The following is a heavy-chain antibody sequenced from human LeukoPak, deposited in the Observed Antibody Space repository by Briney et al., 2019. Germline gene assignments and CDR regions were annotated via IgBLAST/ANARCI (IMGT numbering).Heavy chain of an antibody. CDR1: GFSFSSYG. Sequence: PGGSLRLSCAASGFSFSSYGTHWVRQAPGKGLEWVAVIWYDGSNKYYGDSVKGRFTISRDNSKNTLYLQMNSLRAEDTAVYYCARRDRYCSSTSCYPLYGMDVWGQGTTVTVSS. CDR2: IWYDGSNK. J-gene: IGHJ6*02. V-gene: IGHV3-33*01. CDR3: ARRDRYCSSTSCYPLYGMDV. D-gene: IGHD2-2*01.